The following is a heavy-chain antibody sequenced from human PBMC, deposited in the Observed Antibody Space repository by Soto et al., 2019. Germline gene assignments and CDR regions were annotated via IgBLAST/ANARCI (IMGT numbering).Heavy chain of an antibody. J-gene: IGHJ5*02. Sequence: QVQLQQWGAGLLKPSETLSLTCAVYGGSFSGYYWSWIRQPPGKGLEWIGEINHSGSTNYNPSLKSRVTISVDTSKNQFSLKLSSVTAADTAVYYCARGLGIAARYTWFDPWGQGTLVTVSS. D-gene: IGHD6-6*01. CDR2: INHSGST. CDR1: GGSFSGYY. CDR3: ARGLGIAARYTWFDP. V-gene: IGHV4-34*01.